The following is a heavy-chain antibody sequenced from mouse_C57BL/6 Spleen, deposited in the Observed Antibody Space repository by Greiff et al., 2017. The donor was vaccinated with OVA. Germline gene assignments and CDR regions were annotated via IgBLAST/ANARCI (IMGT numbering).Heavy chain of an antibody. CDR2: IWTGGGT. J-gene: IGHJ1*03. Sequence: QVQLKESGPGLVAPSQSLSITCTVSGFSFTSYAISWVRQPPGKGLEWLGVIWTGGGTNYNSALKSRLSIRKDNYKSLVFLKMNSQKTDDTARYYCARNLGFSTTVVDYWYFDVWGTGTTVTVSS. D-gene: IGHD1-1*01. V-gene: IGHV2-9-1*01. CDR3: ARNLGFSTTVVDYWYFDV. CDR1: GFSFTSYA.